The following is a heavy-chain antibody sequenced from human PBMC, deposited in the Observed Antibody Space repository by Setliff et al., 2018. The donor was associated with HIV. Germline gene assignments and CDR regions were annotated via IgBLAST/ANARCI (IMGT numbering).Heavy chain of an antibody. CDR1: GYSFISYW. J-gene: IGHJ4*02. V-gene: IGHV5-51*01. CDR2: ISPGDSNT. Sequence: PGESLKISCKGSGYSFISYWIGWVRQMPGKGLEWMGIISPGDSNTKYSPSFQGQVTLSVDKSISTAYLQWSSLKASDTAMYYCATPISITSGSAFDYWGQGTLVTVSS. CDR3: ATPISITSGSAFDY. D-gene: IGHD2-2*01.